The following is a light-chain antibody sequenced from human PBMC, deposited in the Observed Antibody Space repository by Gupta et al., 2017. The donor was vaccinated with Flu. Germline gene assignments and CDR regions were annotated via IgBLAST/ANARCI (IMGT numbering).Light chain of an antibody. CDR1: QSISYY. Sequence: GDRVTITCRASQSISYYLNWYQQKPGKAPNLLIYAASSLESGVPSRFSGSGSGTDFTLTISSLHPEDFATYYCQQSYSTPYTFGQGTKLEIK. V-gene: IGKV1-39*01. CDR3: QQSYSTPYT. J-gene: IGKJ2*01. CDR2: AAS.